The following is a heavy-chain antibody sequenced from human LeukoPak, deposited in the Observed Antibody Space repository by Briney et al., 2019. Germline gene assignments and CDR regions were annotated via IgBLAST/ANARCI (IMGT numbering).Heavy chain of an antibody. CDR1: GFTFSSDE. J-gene: IGHJ6*03. Sequence: PGGSLRLSCSASGFTFSSDEMNWVRQAPGKGLEWVAFIRYDGSNKSFPDSVKGRFTISRDNSKNTLYLQMNSLRAEDTAVYYCAKGSKAVIFTRDHYMDVWGKGTTVTISS. CDR2: IRYDGSNK. CDR3: AKGSKAVIFTRDHYMDV. V-gene: IGHV3-30*02. D-gene: IGHD3/OR15-3a*01.